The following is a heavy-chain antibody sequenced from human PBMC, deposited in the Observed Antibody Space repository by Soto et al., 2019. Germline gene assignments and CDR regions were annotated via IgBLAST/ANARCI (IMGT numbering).Heavy chain of an antibody. CDR2: IYFNGNT. V-gene: IGHV4-59*01. D-gene: IGHD3-16*01. CDR3: ASVTFGGVVLAH. J-gene: IGHJ4*02. CDR1: ADSFSKYY. Sequence: SATLSLTCSVSADSFSKYYWTWIRQPPGEGLKWIGYIYFNGNTNYNPSLKGRVTISIDTSKKQFSLNLSSVTAADTAVYYCASVTFGGVVLAHWGQGTLVTVSS.